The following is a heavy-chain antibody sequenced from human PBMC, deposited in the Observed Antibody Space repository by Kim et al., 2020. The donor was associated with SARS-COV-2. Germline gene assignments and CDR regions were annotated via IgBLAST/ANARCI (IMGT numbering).Heavy chain of an antibody. V-gene: IGHV3-23*01. CDR3: AKDRWDCSGGSCYSGFDY. D-gene: IGHD2-15*01. CDR2: ISGSGGST. J-gene: IGHJ4*02. Sequence: GGSLRLYCAASGFTFSSYAMSWVRQAPGKGLEWVSAISGSGGSTYYADSVKGRFTISRDNSKNTLYLQMNSLRAEDTAVYYCAKDRWDCSGGSCYSGFDYWGQGTLVTVSS. CDR1: GFTFSSYA.